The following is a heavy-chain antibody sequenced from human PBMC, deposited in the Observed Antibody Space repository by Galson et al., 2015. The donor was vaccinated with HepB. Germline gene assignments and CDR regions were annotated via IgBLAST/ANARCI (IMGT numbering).Heavy chain of an antibody. Sequence: LRLSCAASGFTFSSYAMHWVRQAPGKGLEWVAVISYDGSNKYYADSVKGRFTISRDNSKNTLYLQMNSLRAEDTAVYYCARDRRVGGVISDYYYYAMDVWGQGTTVSVSS. J-gene: IGHJ6*02. CDR2: ISYDGSNK. V-gene: IGHV3-30-3*01. CDR1: GFTFSSYA. D-gene: IGHD3-10*01. CDR3: ARDRRVGGVISDYYYYAMDV.